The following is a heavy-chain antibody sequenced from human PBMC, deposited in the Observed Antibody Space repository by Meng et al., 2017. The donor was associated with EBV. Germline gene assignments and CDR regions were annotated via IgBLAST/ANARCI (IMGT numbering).Heavy chain of an antibody. J-gene: IGHJ4*02. CDR3: SHIIAARPFDY. Sequence: ITMKGTGPTLGNPTQTLTLTCTVAGFALRTRGVVVGWIRQPPGKALEWLALIYWEDDKRYSPSLKSRLTITKATSKNQVVLTMTNMDPVDAATYYCSHIIAARPFDYWGKGTLVTVSS. CDR1: GFALRTRGVV. CDR2: IYWEDDK. D-gene: IGHD6-6*01. V-gene: IGHV2-5*02.